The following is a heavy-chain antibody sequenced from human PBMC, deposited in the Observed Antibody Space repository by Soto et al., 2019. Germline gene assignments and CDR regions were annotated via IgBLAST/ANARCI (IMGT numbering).Heavy chain of an antibody. V-gene: IGHV1-69*13. J-gene: IGHJ6*02. D-gene: IGHD5-18*01. CDR2: IIPIFGTA. CDR3: AGPGYSYGYEAISSGMDV. Sequence: GASVKVSCKASGGTFSSYAISWVRQAPGQGLEWMGGIIPIFGTANYAQKFQGRVTITADESTSTAYMELSSLRSEDTAVYYCAGPGYSYGYEAISSGMDVWGQGTTVTVSS. CDR1: GGTFSSYA.